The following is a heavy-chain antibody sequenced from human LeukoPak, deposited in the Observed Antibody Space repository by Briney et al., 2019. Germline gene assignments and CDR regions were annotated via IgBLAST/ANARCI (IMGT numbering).Heavy chain of an antibody. J-gene: IGHJ6*02. Sequence: ASVTVSCTASGYTFTIYGISWVRQAPGQGLEWMGWISAYNGNTNYAQKFQGRVTITADESTSTAYMELSSLRSEDTAVYYCARDRGVVVVAATRGPYYYYGMDVWGQGTTVTVSS. D-gene: IGHD2-15*01. V-gene: IGHV1-18*01. CDR1: GYTFTIYG. CDR3: ARDRGVVVVAATRGPYYYYGMDV. CDR2: ISAYNGNT.